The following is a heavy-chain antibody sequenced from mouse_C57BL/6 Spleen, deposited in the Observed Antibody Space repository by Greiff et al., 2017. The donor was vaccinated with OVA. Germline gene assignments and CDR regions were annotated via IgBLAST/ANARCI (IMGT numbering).Heavy chain of an antibody. CDR3: ARYHGSSYEGFAY. D-gene: IGHD1-1*01. CDR1: GFTFSDYY. CDR2: ISNGGGST. Sequence: DVQLVESGGGLVQPGGSLKLSCAASGFTFSDYYMYWVRQTPEQRLEWVAYISNGGGSTYYPDTVKGRFTISRDNAKNTLYLQMSRLKSEDTAMYYCARYHGSSYEGFAYWGQGTLVTVSA. V-gene: IGHV5-12*01. J-gene: IGHJ3*01.